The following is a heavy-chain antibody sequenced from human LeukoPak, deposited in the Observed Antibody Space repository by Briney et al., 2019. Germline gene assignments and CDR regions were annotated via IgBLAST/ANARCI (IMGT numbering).Heavy chain of an antibody. CDR1: GYSFTSYW. V-gene: IGHV5-10-1*01. CDR3: ARHPIAAAGSTRGFDY. J-gene: IGHJ4*02. Sequence: GESLKISCQGSGYSFTSYWISWVRQMPGKGLEWMGRIDPSDSYTNYSPSFQGHVTISADKSISTAYLQWSSLKASDTAMYYCARHPIAAAGSTRGFDYWGQGTLVTVSS. CDR2: IDPSDSYT. D-gene: IGHD6-13*01.